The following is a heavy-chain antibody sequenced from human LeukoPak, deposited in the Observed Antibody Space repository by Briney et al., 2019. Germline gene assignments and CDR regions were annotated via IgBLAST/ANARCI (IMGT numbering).Heavy chain of an antibody. J-gene: IGHJ4*02. V-gene: IGHV3-48*01. CDR3: ARTPYDFWSASYSYYFDY. CDR2: ISSSSSTI. CDR1: GFTFSSYS. Sequence: GGSLRLSCAASGFTFSSYSMNWVRQAPGKGLQWVSYISSSSSTIYNADSVKGRFTISRDNAKNSLYLQMNSLRAEDTAVYYCARTPYDFWSASYSYYFDYWGKGILVTVSS. D-gene: IGHD3-3*01.